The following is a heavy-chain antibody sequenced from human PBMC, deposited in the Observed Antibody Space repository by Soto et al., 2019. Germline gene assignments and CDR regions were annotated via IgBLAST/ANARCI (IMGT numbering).Heavy chain of an antibody. CDR2: ISGSGGST. V-gene: IGHV3-23*01. Sequence: GGSLRLSCAASGFTFSSYAMSWVRQAPGKGLEWVSAISGSGGSTYYADSVKGRFTISRDNSKNTLYLQMNSLRAEDTAVYYCAKDYCSSTSCQDYYYYMDVWGKGTTVTVSS. D-gene: IGHD2-2*01. CDR3: AKDYCSSTSCQDYYYYMDV. J-gene: IGHJ6*03. CDR1: GFTFSSYA.